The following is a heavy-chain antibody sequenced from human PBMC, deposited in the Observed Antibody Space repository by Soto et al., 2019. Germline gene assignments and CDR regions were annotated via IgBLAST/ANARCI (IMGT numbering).Heavy chain of an antibody. D-gene: IGHD2-15*01. J-gene: IGHJ4*02. CDR1: GFTFSSYV. Sequence: QVQLVESGGGVVQPGRSLRLSCAASGFTFSSYVMHWVRQAPGKGLEWVAVISYDGSNKYYADSVKGRFTISRDNSKNTLNLQMNSLRAEDTAVYYCAIPIPCSGGRCYHPGGQGTLVTVSS. CDR3: AIPIPCSGGRCYHP. V-gene: IGHV3-30-3*01. CDR2: ISYDGSNK.